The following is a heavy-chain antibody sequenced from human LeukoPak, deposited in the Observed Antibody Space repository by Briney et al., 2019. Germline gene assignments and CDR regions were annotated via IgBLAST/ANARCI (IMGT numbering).Heavy chain of an antibody. Sequence: ASVKVSCKASGYTFTNYYMHWVRQAPGQGLEWMGIIIPSGGGTTYAQRFQGRVTMTRDTSTSTVYMELTSLRSEDTAVYYCARVTMLRGVVGTNGMDIWGQGTTVTASS. D-gene: IGHD3-10*01. CDR1: GYTFTNYY. CDR3: ARVTMLRGVVGTNGMDI. CDR2: IIPSGGGT. V-gene: IGHV1-46*01. J-gene: IGHJ6*02.